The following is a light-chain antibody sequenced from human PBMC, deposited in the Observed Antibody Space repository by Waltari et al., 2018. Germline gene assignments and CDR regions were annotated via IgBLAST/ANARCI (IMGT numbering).Light chain of an antibody. CDR3: QQYGSSPRT. CDR1: QSVGSNY. V-gene: IGKV3-20*01. Sequence: EIVLTQSPGALSLSPGEGDTRSCRASQSVGSNYLAWYQQKPGQAPRLLIYGASSRATGIPDRFSGSGSGTDFTLTISRLQPEDCAVYYCQQYGSSPRTFGQGTKVEIK. CDR2: GAS. J-gene: IGKJ1*01.